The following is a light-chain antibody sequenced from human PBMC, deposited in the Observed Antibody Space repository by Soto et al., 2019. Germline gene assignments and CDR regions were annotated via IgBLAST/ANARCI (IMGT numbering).Light chain of an antibody. CDR2: ENN. J-gene: IGLJ1*01. CDR1: SSNIGNNY. Sequence: QSVLTQPPSVSAAPGQKVTISCSGSSSNIGNNYVSWYQQFPGTAPKLLIYENNKRPSGIPDRFSGSKSGTSATLGITGLQTGDEADYYCGTWDSSLSVGYVFGTGTKLPVL. V-gene: IGLV1-51*02. CDR3: GTWDSSLSVGYV.